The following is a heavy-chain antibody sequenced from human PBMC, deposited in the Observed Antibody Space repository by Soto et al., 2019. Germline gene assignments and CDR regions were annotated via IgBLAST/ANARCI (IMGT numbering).Heavy chain of an antibody. D-gene: IGHD3-22*01. CDR3: ARDRVESGYPEYFQH. V-gene: IGHV3-53*01. CDR2: IYSGGST. CDR1: GFTVSSNY. J-gene: IGHJ1*01. Sequence: EVQLVESGGGLIQPGGSLRLSCAASGFTVSSNYMSWVRQAPGKGLEWVSVIYSGGSTYYADSVKGRFTISRENSQNTMYLQLNSLRAEDTAVYYCARDRVESGYPEYFQHWGQGTLVTVSS.